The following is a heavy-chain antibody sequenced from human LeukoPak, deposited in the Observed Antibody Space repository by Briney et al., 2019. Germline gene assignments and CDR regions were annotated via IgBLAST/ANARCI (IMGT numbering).Heavy chain of an antibody. Sequence: GGSLRLSCAASGCTFSSDAMHWICQAPGKGLEWVAVISYDGTNKYYADSVKGRFTISRDNSKNTLYLQMNSLRAEDTSVYSCAKGPFGSGRLTMSYWGQGTLVTVSS. CDR2: ISYDGTNK. V-gene: IGHV3-30*18. J-gene: IGHJ4*02. CDR1: GCTFSSDA. CDR3: AKGPFGSGRLTMSY. D-gene: IGHD3-10*01.